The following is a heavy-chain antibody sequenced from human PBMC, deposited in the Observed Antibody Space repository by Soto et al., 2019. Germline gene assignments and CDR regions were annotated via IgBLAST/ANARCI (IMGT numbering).Heavy chain of an antibody. D-gene: IGHD3-3*01. V-gene: IGHV3-30*18. CDR2: MSHDENRK. CDR1: GLNFAHYA. CDR3: AKDYEFWSASVNPYFDS. J-gene: IGHJ4*02. Sequence: GRPMRLSCTASGLNFAHYAMHWVSKSKGKGLEWVAFMSHDENRKLYSDSVKGRFTISRDNSKSTLYLQMSRLRAEDTAVYYCAKDYEFWSASVNPYFDSWGLGTLLTVSS.